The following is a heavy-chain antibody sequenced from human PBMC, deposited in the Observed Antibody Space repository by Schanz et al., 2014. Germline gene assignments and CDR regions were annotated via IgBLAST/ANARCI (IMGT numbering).Heavy chain of an antibody. CDR1: GFTFSSYW. CDR2: INSDGSTT. D-gene: IGHD4-17*01. CDR3: VRDTDYHFDY. V-gene: IGHV3-74*01. Sequence: DVQLVESGGGLVQPGGSLRLSCAASGFTFSSYWMHWVRQAPGKGLVWVSRINSDGSTTIYADSVKGRFTISRDNARNTLYLQMNSLRAEDTAVYYCVRDTDYHFDYWGQGTLVTVSS. J-gene: IGHJ4*02.